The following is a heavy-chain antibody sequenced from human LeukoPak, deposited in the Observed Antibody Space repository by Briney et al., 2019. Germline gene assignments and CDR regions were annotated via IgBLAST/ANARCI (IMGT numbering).Heavy chain of an antibody. CDR1: GFTFSSNW. D-gene: IGHD2-8*02. Sequence: GGSLRLSCVASGFTFSSNWMIWVRQAPGKGLECVANIKQDGSEKYYVDAVKGRFTISRDSSKKTLYLQMESLRAEDTAVYYCARDGGVRGYAGYNYGMDVWGQGTTVTVSS. V-gene: IGHV3-7*01. CDR3: ARDGGVRGYAGYNYGMDV. CDR2: IKQDGSEK. J-gene: IGHJ6*02.